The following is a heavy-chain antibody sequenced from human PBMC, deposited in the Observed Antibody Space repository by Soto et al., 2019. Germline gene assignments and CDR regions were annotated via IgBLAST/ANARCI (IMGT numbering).Heavy chain of an antibody. D-gene: IGHD3-16*01. CDR3: ARMGDVPYYYYGMDV. J-gene: IGHJ6*02. CDR1: GYTFTRSG. V-gene: IGHV1-18*01. CDR2: INGYNGNT. Sequence: QVQLVQSGAEVKKPGASVKVSCKASGYTFTRSGISWVRQAPGQGLEWMGGINGYNGNTNYTQKMQGRITMTTDTPTSTAYMELRSLRSDDTAVYYCARMGDVPYYYYGMDVWGQGTTFIVSS.